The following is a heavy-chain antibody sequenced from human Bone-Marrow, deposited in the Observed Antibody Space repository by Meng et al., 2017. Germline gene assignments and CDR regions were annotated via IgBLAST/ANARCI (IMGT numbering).Heavy chain of an antibody. J-gene: IGHJ4*02. CDR1: GFAFSDHW. CDR3: ATSRVFDY. CDR2: IKHDGTSQ. V-gene: IGHV3-7*01. Sequence: VALVGSGGDLVQPGGSLRLSCEASGFAFSDHWMNWIRQSPGRGLEWVANIKHDGTSQFYLDSVKGRFTVSRDNAKNSVYLQLNNLRPEDSAIYYCATSRVFDYWGRGTLVTVSS.